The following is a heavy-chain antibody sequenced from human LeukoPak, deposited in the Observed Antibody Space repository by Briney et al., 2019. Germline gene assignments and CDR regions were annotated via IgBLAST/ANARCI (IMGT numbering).Heavy chain of an antibody. D-gene: IGHD3-22*01. V-gene: IGHV4-34*01. CDR3: AREVRYYDSSGYRDYYYYMDV. Sequence: SETLSLTCAVYGGSFSGYYWSWIRQPPGKGLEWIGEINHSGSTNYNPSLKSRVTISVDTSKNQFSLKLSSVTAADTAVYYCAREVRYYDSSGYRDYYYYMDVWRKGTTVTVSS. J-gene: IGHJ6*03. CDR2: INHSGST. CDR1: GGSFSGYY.